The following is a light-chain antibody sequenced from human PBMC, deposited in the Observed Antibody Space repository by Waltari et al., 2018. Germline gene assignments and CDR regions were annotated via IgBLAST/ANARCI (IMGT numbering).Light chain of an antibody. CDR2: DIS. J-gene: IGLJ2*01. CDR1: SSDAGGL. Sequence: QSALTQPASVSGSPGQSITISCTATSSDAGGLVSWYQQHPGKAPQLMIYDISYRPSEISNRFSGSKSGNTASLTVSGLQADDEADYYCSSYRSSSVVFGGGTKLTVL. CDR3: SSYRSSSVV. V-gene: IGLV2-14*03.